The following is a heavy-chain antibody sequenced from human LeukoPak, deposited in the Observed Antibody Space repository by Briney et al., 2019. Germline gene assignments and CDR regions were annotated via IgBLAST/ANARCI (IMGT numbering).Heavy chain of an antibody. Sequence: PSQTLSLTCTVSGGSISSGDYYWSWIRQPPGKGLEWIGYIYYSGSTYYNPSLKSRVTISVDTSKNQFSLKLSSVTAADTAVYYCARYCSGGSRLRENFDYWGQGTLVTVSS. CDR3: ARYCSGGSRLRENFDY. V-gene: IGHV4-30-4*01. J-gene: IGHJ4*02. CDR1: GGSISSGDYY. CDR2: IYYSGST. D-gene: IGHD2-15*01.